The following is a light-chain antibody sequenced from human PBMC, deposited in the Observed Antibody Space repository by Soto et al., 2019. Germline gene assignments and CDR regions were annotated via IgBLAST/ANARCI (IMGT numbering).Light chain of an antibody. CDR1: IGARYD. J-gene: IGLJ1*01. Sequence: QSVLTQPPSVSGAPWQGVSISCTVTIGARYDVHWYQQVPGTAPKLLIYTNNNRPSWVPDRFSGSKSGTSASLAIAGLQAEDEADYYCQSYDSSLNSFVFGTGTKVTVL. V-gene: IGLV1-40*01. CDR3: QSYDSSLNSFV. CDR2: TNN.